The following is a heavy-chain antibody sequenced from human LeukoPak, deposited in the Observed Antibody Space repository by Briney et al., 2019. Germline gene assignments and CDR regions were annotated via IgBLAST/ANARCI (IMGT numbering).Heavy chain of an antibody. CDR1: GFTFSTYA. J-gene: IGHJ4*02. CDR2: ISGSGGST. D-gene: IGHD4-23*01. Sequence: GGSLRLSCAASGFTFSTYAMSWVRQAPGKGLEWVSAISGSGGSTYYADSVKGRFTISRDNSKNTLYLQMNSLRAEDTAVYYCARDGGTTVVTPPPYYFDYWGQGTLVTVSS. V-gene: IGHV3-23*01. CDR3: ARDGGTTVVTPPPYYFDY.